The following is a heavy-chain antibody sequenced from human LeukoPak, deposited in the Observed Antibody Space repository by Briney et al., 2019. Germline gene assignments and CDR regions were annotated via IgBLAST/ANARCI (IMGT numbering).Heavy chain of an antibody. CDR3: ARPLRRYSSSSHFDY. V-gene: IGHV4-34*01. CDR2: INHSGST. D-gene: IGHD6-6*01. Sequence: PSETLSLTCAVYGGSFSGYYWSWIRQPPGKGLEWIGEINHSGSTNYNPSLKSRVTISVDTSKNQFSLKLSSVTAADTAVYYCARPLRRYSSSSHFDYWGQGTLVTVPS. J-gene: IGHJ4*02. CDR1: GGSFSGYY.